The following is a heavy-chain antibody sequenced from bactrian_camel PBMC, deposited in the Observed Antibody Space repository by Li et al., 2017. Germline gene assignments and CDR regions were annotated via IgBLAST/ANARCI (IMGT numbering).Heavy chain of an antibody. D-gene: IGHD2*01. CDR1: GFTFDDYA. Sequence: VQLVESGGGLVQPGGSLRLSCAAAGFTFDDYAMAWIRQTPGKGLEWVSGVSWSGDTKTYADFVKGQFTVSRDNRKNTLYLQMNSLKPEDTAVYYCATRRDYTRWNFDPLFNYWGQGTQV. CDR3: ATRRDYTRWNFDPLFNY. J-gene: IGHJ4*01. CDR2: VSWSGDTK. V-gene: IGHV3-1*01.